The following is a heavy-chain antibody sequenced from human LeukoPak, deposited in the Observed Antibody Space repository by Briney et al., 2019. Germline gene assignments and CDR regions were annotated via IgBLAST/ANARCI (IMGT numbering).Heavy chain of an antibody. D-gene: IGHD2-2*01. J-gene: IGHJ6*03. V-gene: IGHV1-8*01. CDR1: GYTFTSYD. CDR2: MNTNSGNT. Sequence: ASVKLSCKASGYTFTSYDINWVRQATGQGLEWMGWMNTNSGNTGYAQKFQGRVTMTRNTSISTAYMELSSLRSEDTAVYYCARTESVDCSSTSCYYYYYYYYMDVWGKGTTVTVSS. CDR3: ARTESVDCSSTSCYYYYYYYYMDV.